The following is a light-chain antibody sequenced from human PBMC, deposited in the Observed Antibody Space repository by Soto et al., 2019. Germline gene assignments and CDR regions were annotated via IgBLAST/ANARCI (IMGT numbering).Light chain of an antibody. CDR2: GAS. J-gene: IGKJ5*01. Sequence: ERVITPSPAPLSVSPGERATLSCRASQSVGNNLAWYRQKSGQAPRLLIYGASSRATGIPDRFSGSGSGTDFTLTISRLEPEDFAVYYCQQYGSSQITFGQGTRLEIK. CDR3: QQYGSSQIT. CDR1: QSVGNN. V-gene: IGKV3-20*01.